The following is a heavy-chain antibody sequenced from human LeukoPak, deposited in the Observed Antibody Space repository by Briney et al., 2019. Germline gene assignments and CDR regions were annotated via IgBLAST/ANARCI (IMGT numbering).Heavy chain of an antibody. D-gene: IGHD2-15*01. CDR3: ASKYCSGGTCYSAPTY. CDR1: GXTFSSYG. Sequence: PGGSLRLSCAVSGXTFSSYGMHWVRQAPGKGLEWVVLLSYDGSSKYYADSVKGRFTISRDNSKSTLYLQMNSLRAEDTAVYYCASKYCSGGTCYSAPTYWGQGTLVTVSS. J-gene: IGHJ4*02. V-gene: IGHV3-30*03. CDR2: LSYDGSSK.